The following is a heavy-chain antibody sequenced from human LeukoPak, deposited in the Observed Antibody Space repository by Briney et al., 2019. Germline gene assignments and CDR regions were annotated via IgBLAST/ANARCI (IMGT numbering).Heavy chain of an antibody. D-gene: IGHD2-15*01. CDR1: GFTFSSYW. J-gene: IGHJ6*02. V-gene: IGHV3-7*01. Sequence: GGSLRLSCAASGFTFSSYWMSWVRQAPGKGLEWVANIKQDGSEKYYVDSVKGRFTISRDNAKNSLYLQMNSLRAEDTAVYYCARDQPWYLCYYYGMDVWGQGTTVTVSS. CDR3: ARDQPWYLCYYYGMDV. CDR2: IKQDGSEK.